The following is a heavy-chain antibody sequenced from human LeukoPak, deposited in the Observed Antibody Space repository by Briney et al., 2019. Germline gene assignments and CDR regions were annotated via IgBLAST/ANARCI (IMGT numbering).Heavy chain of an antibody. CDR1: GYTFTSYG. D-gene: IGHD3-22*01. Sequence: ASVKVPCKASGYTFTSYGISWVRQAPGQGLEWMGWISAYNGNTNYAQKPQGRVTMTTDTSTSTAYMELRSLRSDDTAVYYCARVLDYYDSKYYFDYWGQGTLVTVSS. CDR2: ISAYNGNT. J-gene: IGHJ4*02. CDR3: ARVLDYYDSKYYFDY. V-gene: IGHV1-18*01.